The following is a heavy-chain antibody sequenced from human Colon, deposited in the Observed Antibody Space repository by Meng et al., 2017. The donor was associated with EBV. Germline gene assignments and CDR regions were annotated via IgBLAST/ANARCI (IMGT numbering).Heavy chain of an antibody. Sequence: HLHQWVSGPLKPPETLSLTCAVYGGAFRGYYWSLIRQPPEKGLGWIGEINHSGSTNYNPSLKSRVTISVDTSKKQFSLKLSSVTAADTAVYYCARGPGGSYYLYYFDYWGQGTLVTVSS. D-gene: IGHD1-26*01. CDR1: GGAFRGYY. J-gene: IGHJ4*02. CDR2: INHSGST. CDR3: ARGPGGSYYLYYFDY. V-gene: IGHV4-34*01.